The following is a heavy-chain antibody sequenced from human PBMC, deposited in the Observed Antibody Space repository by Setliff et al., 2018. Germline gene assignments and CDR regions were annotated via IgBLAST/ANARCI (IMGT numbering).Heavy chain of an antibody. D-gene: IGHD6-19*01. Sequence: GGSLRLSCIASGFTFSSYSMNWVRQAPGKGLEWVSSISGGGRYTYSADSVRGRVTISRDNAKNTLYLQMNSLRVEDTAVYYCTRDPPGSGWSFDYWGQGALVTVSS. V-gene: IGHV3-21*01. J-gene: IGHJ4*02. CDR2: ISGGGRYT. CDR1: GFTFSSYS. CDR3: TRDPPGSGWSFDY.